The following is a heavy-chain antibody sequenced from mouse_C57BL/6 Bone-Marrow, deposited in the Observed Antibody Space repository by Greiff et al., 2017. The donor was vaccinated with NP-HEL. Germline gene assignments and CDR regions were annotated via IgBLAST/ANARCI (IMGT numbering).Heavy chain of an antibody. CDR2: SRHKANDYTT. Sequence: EVKLVESGGGLVQSGRSLRLSCATSGFTFSDFYMDWVRQAPGQGLEWIAASRHKANDYTTEYSSSVKGRFIVSRDTSQTILYLQMNALRAEDTDIYYCARDNWDWYFDVWGTGTAVTVSA. V-gene: IGHV7-1*01. J-gene: IGHJ1*03. CDR1: GFTFSDFY. CDR3: ARDNWDWYFDV. D-gene: IGHD4-1*01.